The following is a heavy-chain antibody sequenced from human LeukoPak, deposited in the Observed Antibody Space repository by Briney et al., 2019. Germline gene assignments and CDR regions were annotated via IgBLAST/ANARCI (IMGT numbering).Heavy chain of an antibody. CDR2: IYHSGST. D-gene: IGHD1-26*01. Sequence: SETLSLTCAVSGYSISSGYYWGWIRQPPGKGLEWIGSIYHSGSTYYNPSLKSRVTISVDTSKNQFSLKLSSVTAADTAVYYCARPSIVGVTYRGAFDIWGQGTMVTVSS. V-gene: IGHV4-38-2*01. CDR3: ARPSIVGVTYRGAFDI. CDR1: GYSISSGYY. J-gene: IGHJ3*02.